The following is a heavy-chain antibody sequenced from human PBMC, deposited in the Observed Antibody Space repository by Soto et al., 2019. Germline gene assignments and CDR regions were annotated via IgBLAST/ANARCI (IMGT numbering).Heavy chain of an antibody. D-gene: IGHD2-2*01. Sequence: SETLSLTCTVSGGSISSSNYYWGWIRQPPGKGLEWIGNIFYSGSTYYHPSLNSRVTISVDTSKNQFSLKLSSVTAADAGVYYCSRLGEDCSSTSCYLGYYYAMDVWRQGTTVTVSS. J-gene: IGHJ6*02. V-gene: IGHV4-39*01. CDR2: IFYSGST. CDR3: SRLGEDCSSTSCYLGYYYAMDV. CDR1: GGSISSSNYY.